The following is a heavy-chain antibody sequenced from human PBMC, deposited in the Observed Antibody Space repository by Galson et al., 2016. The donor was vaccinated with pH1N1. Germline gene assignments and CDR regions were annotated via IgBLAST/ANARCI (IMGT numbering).Heavy chain of an antibody. D-gene: IGHD3-3*01. J-gene: IGHJ6*02. Sequence: SLRLSCAASGFTLSTYAMSWVRQAPGEGLDWVSTISNSGDRTYYADSVKGRFTISRDNSNDMSYLQMNSLRADDTAVYYCVKDRGAIFGDIWGQGTTVIVSS. CDR2: ISNSGDRT. CDR1: GFTLSTYA. CDR3: VKDRGAIFGDI. V-gene: IGHV3-23*01.